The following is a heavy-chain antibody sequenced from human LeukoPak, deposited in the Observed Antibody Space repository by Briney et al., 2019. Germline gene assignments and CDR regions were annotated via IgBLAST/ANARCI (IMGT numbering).Heavy chain of an antibody. Sequence: GGSLRLSCAASGFTFSSYEMNWVRQAPGKGLEWVSYISSSGSTIYYADSVKGRFTISRDNAKNSLYLQMNSLRAEDTAVYYRARGFWYDTTGWFDPWGQGTLVTVSS. J-gene: IGHJ5*02. CDR2: ISSSGSTI. CDR3: ARGFWYDTTGWFDP. V-gene: IGHV3-48*03. CDR1: GFTFSSYE. D-gene: IGHD3-22*01.